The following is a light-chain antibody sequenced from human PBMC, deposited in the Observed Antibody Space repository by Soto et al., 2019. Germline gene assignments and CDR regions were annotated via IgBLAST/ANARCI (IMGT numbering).Light chain of an antibody. Sequence: AQSPYTLWVSPVELATLPCRASQSVSSNLAWYQQKLGQAPRLLIYGASTRATGIPDRFSGSGSGTDFTLTIRRLAPEDFAVYYCQQYGSSPTFGEGTRLEIK. V-gene: IGKV3-20*01. CDR1: QSVSSN. CDR2: GAS. CDR3: QQYGSSPT. J-gene: IGKJ5*01.